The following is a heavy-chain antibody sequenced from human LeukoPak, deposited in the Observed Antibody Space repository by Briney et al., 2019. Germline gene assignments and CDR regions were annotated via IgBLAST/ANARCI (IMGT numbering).Heavy chain of an antibody. J-gene: IGHJ5*02. CDR1: GGSISSYY. Sequence: SETLSLTCTVSGGSISSYYWSWIRQPPGKGLEWIGYIYYSGSTNYNPSLKSRVTISVDTSKNQFSLKLSSVTAAGTAVYYCAIYSSGWSNWFDPWGQGTLVTVSS. CDR3: AIYSSGWSNWFDP. V-gene: IGHV4-59*08. CDR2: IYYSGST. D-gene: IGHD6-19*01.